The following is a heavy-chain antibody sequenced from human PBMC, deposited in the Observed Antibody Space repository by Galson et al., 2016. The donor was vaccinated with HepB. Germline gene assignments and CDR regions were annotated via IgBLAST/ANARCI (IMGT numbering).Heavy chain of an antibody. CDR1: GGSISTTNYY. D-gene: IGHD3-22*01. J-gene: IGHJ3*01. Sequence: SETLSLTCTVSGGSISTTNYYWGWIRQSPGKGLEWIGSVSYSGKTYYNPSFKSRVAISSDTSKNLFSLRLSSVTAADTAVYYCARHQITMIVLVTSDDAFDFWGPGTRVTVSS. V-gene: IGHV4-39*01. CDR2: VSYSGKT. CDR3: ARHQITMIVLVTSDDAFDF.